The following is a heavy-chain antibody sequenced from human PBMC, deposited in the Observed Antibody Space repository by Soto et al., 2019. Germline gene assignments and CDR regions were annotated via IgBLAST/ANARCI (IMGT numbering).Heavy chain of an antibody. CDR3: ARGYCSGGSCYAQQRVPYYYYGMDV. D-gene: IGHD2-15*01. J-gene: IGHJ6*02. V-gene: IGHV5-51*06. CDR2: IYPGDSDT. CDR1: GYSFTSYW. Sequence: GESLKISCKGSGYSFTSYWIGWVRQMPGKGLEWMGIIYPGDSDTRYSPSFQGQVPISADKSIGTAYLQWSSLKASDTAMYYCARGYCSGGSCYAQQRVPYYYYGMDVWGQGTTVTVSS.